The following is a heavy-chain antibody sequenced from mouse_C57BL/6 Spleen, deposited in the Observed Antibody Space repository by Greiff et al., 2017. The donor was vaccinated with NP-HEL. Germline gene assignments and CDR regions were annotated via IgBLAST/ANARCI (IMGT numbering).Heavy chain of an antibody. CDR2: INPNNGGT. D-gene: IGHD2-12*01. J-gene: IGHJ2*01. V-gene: IGHV1-26*01. CDR1: GYTFTDYY. Sequence: EVQLQQSGPELVKPGASVQISCKASGYTFTDYYMNWVKQSHGKSLEWIGDINPNNGGTSYNQKFKGKATLTVDKSSSTAYMELRSLTSEDSAVYYCARYEGNWGQGTTLTVSS. CDR3: ARYEGN.